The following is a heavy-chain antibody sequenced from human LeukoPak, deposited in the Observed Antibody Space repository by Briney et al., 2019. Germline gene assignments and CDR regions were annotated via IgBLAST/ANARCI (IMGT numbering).Heavy chain of an antibody. J-gene: IGHJ6*02. D-gene: IGHD5-24*01. Sequence: ASVKVSCKASAYTVTGHYMHWVRQAPGQGLEWMGWINPNSGGTNLAQKFQGRVPMTRDMSISTAYMELARLISDDTAVYYCARDQSPTLTMSYGMDVWGQGTTVTVSS. CDR3: ARDQSPTLTMSYGMDV. CDR2: INPNSGGT. CDR1: AYTVTGHY. V-gene: IGHV1-2*02.